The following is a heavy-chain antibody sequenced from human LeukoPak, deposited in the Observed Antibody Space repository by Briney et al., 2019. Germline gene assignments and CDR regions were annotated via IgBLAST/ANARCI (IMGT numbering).Heavy chain of an antibody. CDR2: IWFDGSNK. CDR3: ARDRGNSHFDY. V-gene: IGHV3-33*01. D-gene: IGHD3-10*01. J-gene: IGHJ4*02. Sequence: GGSLRLSCSASRFTFSNYGMHWVRQAPGKGLQWVAFIWFDGSNKYYADSVKGGFTISRDNSKNTLYLQINSLRAEDTAVYYCARDRGNSHFDYWGQGTLVTVSS. CDR1: RFTFSNYG.